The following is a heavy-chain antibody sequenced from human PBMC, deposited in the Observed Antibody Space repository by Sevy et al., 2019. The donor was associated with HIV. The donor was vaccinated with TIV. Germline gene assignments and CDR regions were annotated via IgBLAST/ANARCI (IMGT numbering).Heavy chain of an antibody. V-gene: IGHV3-30*02. Sequence: GGSLRLSCAASGFTFNFHGMHWVRQAPGKGLEWVAFIWHDGSNKYMADSVKGRFTISRDNSKNTLFLQMNSLTVEDSAVYYCARETDNSARWLDPWGQGTLVTVSS. CDR2: IWHDGSNK. D-gene: IGHD4-4*01. J-gene: IGHJ5*02. CDR3: ARETDNSARWLDP. CDR1: GFTFNFHG.